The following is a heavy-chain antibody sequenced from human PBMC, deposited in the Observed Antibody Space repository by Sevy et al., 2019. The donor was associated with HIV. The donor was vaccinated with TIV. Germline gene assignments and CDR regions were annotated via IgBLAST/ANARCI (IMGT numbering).Heavy chain of an antibody. D-gene: IGHD2-8*01. Sequence: SETLSLTCSVSGGSISRRTDYWGWVRQPPGKGLEWIGSIYYSGRTYYNPSLKSRVTISVDTSKDQFSLRLISVTAAGTAVYYFARPGDSRALRGGYQYAIGVWGHGTTVTVSS. CDR2: IYYSGRT. CDR1: GGSISRRTDY. V-gene: IGHV4-39*01. CDR3: ARPGDSRALRGGYQYAIGV. J-gene: IGHJ6*02.